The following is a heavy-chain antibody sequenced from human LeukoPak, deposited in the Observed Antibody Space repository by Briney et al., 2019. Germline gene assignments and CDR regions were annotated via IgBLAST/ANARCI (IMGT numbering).Heavy chain of an antibody. J-gene: IGHJ3*02. Sequence: TGGSLRLSCAASGFTFRLHAMAWVRQAPGKGLELVSALSVSGTGTHYSDSVKGRFTISRDNSKNTLNLQMNRLRAEDTAVYYCAREGGRLPVGAFDIWGQGTMVTVSS. V-gene: IGHV3-23*01. CDR1: GFTFRLHA. D-gene: IGHD3-16*01. CDR2: LSVSGTGT. CDR3: AREGGRLPVGAFDI.